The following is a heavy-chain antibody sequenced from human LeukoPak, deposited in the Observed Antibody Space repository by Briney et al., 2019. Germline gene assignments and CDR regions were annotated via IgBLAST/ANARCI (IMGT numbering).Heavy chain of an antibody. J-gene: IGHJ3*02. D-gene: IGHD2-2*03. V-gene: IGHV1-18*01. CDR2: ISAYNGNT. CDR1: GYTFTSYG. CDR3: ARHLDPTDAFDI. Sequence: GASVKVSCKASGYTFTSYGISWLRQAPGQGLEWMGWISAYNGNTNYAQKLQGRVTMATDTSTSTAYMELRSLRSDDTAVYYCARHLDPTDAFDIWGQGTMVTVSS.